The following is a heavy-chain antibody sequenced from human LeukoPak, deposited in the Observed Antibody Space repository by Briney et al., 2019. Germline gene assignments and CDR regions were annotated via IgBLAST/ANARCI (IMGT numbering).Heavy chain of an antibody. CDR2: ISFDETKK. CDR1: GFSFSKYA. CDR3: ARMKVIKGASLDY. Sequence: GGSLRLSCAASGFSFSKYAMHWVRQAPGKGLEWVAAISFDETKKYYADSVKDRFTISRDNSNNTLFLQMNSLKTEDTAVYFCARMKVIKGASLDYWGQGSLVAVSS. J-gene: IGHJ4*02. V-gene: IGHV3-30-3*01. D-gene: IGHD2/OR15-2a*01.